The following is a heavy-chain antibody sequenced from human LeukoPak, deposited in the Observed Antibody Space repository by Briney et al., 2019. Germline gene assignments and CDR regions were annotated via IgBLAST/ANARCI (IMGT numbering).Heavy chain of an antibody. CDR1: GFTFSNYW. Sequence: GGSLRLSCAVSGFTFSNYWMNWVRQAPGKGLVWVAKIKQDGSETYYVDSVKGRFTISRDNAKNSLYLQMNSLRAEDTAVYYCARDSSSSGWFGYFDYWGQGTLVTVSS. CDR3: ARDSSSSGWFGYFDY. D-gene: IGHD6-19*01. CDR2: IKQDGSET. V-gene: IGHV3-7*01. J-gene: IGHJ4*02.